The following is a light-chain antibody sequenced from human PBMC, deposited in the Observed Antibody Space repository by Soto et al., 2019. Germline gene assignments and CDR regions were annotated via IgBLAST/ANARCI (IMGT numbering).Light chain of an antibody. V-gene: IGKV1-39*01. J-gene: IGKJ1*01. CDR1: QSISNY. CDR2: LAS. Sequence: DIQMTQSPSSLSASVGDRVTITCRASQSISNYLNWYQQRPGKAPKLLIYLASSLSSGVPSKFSGSGSGTDVTLTIRVLQPEDSATYYCQQTYKAHLTFGQGNKLDIK. CDR3: QQTYKAHLT.